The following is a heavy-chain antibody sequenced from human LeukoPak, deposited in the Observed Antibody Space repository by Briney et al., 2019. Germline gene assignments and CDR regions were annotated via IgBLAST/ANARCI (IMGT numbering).Heavy chain of an antibody. CDR1: GGTFSSSA. CDR2: IIPIFGTA. J-gene: IGHJ4*02. V-gene: IGHV1-69*06. D-gene: IGHD5-24*01. CDR3: AREGLRDGYNYVSY. Sequence: ASVKVSWKASGGTFSSSAISWVRQEPGQGLDWIGGIIPIFGTAKYAQKFQGRVTITADKSTSTAYMELSSLRSEDTAVYYCAREGLRDGYNYVSYWGQGTLVTVSS.